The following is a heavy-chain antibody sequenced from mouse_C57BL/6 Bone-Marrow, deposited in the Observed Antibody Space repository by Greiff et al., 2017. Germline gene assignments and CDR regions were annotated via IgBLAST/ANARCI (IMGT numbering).Heavy chain of an antibody. V-gene: IGHV14-2*01. CDR3: ARQKIAMDY. CDR1: GFNIKDYN. Sequence: VQLQQSGAELVKPGASVKLSCTASGFNIKDYNMHWVKQRTEQGLEWIGRIDPEDGETKYAPQFPGKATITADTSYHTAYLQLSSLTSEDTAVYYCARQKIAMDYWGQGTSVTVSS. CDR2: IDPEDGET. J-gene: IGHJ4*01.